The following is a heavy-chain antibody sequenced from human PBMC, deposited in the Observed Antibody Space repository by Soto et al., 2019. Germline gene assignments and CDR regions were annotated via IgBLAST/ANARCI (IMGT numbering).Heavy chain of an antibody. D-gene: IGHD1-26*01. Sequence: EVQLVESGGGLVQPGGSLRLSCAASGFTFSSYWMSWVRQAPGKGLEWVANIKQDGGEKYYVDSVKGRFTISRDNAKNSLYLQMNSLRAEDTAVYYCGRDLRDWDSRSYSYGYSGQRTLVTVSP. CDR1: GFTFSSYW. CDR3: GRDLRDWDSRSYSYGY. V-gene: IGHV3-7*04. CDR2: IKQDGGEK. J-gene: IGHJ4*02.